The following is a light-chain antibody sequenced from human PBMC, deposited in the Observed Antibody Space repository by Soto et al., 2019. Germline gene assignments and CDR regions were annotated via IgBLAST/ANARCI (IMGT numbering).Light chain of an antibody. V-gene: IGKV2-30*02. CDR1: QSLVHSDGSTY. J-gene: IGKJ1*01. CDR3: MHGTHWPWT. CDR2: KVS. Sequence: DVVLTQSPLSLPVTLGQPASISCGSSQSLVHSDGSTYLHWFQQRPGQSPRRLIYKVSNRDSGVPDRFSGSGSGTDFTLKISRVEAEDVGVYYCMHGTHWPWTFGQGTKVEFK.